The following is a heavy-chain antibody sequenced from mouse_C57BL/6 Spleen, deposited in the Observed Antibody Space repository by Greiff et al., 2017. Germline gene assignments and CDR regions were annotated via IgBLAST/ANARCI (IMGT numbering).Heavy chain of an antibody. D-gene: IGHD3-2*02. J-gene: IGHJ4*01. Sequence: VQLQQPGAELVRPGTSVKLSCKASGYTFTSYWMHWVKQRPGQGLEWIGVIDPSDSYTNYNQKFKGKATLTVDTSSSTAYMQLSSLTSEDSAVYYCARGSGSHYYAMDYWGQGTSVTVSS. CDR2: IDPSDSYT. V-gene: IGHV1-59*01. CDR3: ARGSGSHYYAMDY. CDR1: GYTFTSYW.